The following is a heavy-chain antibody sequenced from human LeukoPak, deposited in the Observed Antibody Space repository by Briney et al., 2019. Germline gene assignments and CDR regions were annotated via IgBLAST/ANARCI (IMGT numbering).Heavy chain of an antibody. Sequence: TSVKVSCKASGCIFTSYAISWGRRAPGQGVEWMGGIIPIFGTANYAQKFKGRVTITAAASTSTAYMELSSLTAEDTAAYHCATVHGGTDYWGRGTLVRVPS. D-gene: IGHD4-23*01. V-gene: IGHV1-69*01. CDR2: IIPIFGTA. CDR3: ATVHGGTDY. J-gene: IGHJ4*02. CDR1: GCIFTSYA.